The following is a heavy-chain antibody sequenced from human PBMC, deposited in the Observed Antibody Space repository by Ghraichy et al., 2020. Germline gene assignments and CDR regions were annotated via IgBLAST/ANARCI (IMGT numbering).Heavy chain of an antibody. CDR1: GYSFTSYW. D-gene: IGHD6-13*01. CDR3: ARHDSAYSNSPIYYYYMDV. CDR2: IYPGDSDT. J-gene: IGHJ6*03. V-gene: IGHV5-51*01. Sequence: GESLNISCKGSGYSFTSYWIGWVRQMPGKGLEWMGIIYPGDSDTRYSPSFQGQVTFSADKSISTAYLQWSSLKASDTAVYYCARHDSAYSNSPIYYYYMDVWGKGTTVTVSS.